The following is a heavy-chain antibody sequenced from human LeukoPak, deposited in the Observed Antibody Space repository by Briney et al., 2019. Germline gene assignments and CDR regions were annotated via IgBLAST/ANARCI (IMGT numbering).Heavy chain of an antibody. J-gene: IGHJ4*02. Sequence: PSETLSLTCTVSGGSISSSSYYWGWIRQPPGKGLEWIGTISYGGSTYYNPSLKSRVTISVDTSNNQFSLKLSSVTAADTAVYYCARHIGSPYYYGSGRKKGLFDYWGQGTLVTVSS. CDR3: ARHIGSPYYYGSGRKKGLFDY. V-gene: IGHV4-39*01. D-gene: IGHD3-10*01. CDR2: ISYGGST. CDR1: GGSISSSSYY.